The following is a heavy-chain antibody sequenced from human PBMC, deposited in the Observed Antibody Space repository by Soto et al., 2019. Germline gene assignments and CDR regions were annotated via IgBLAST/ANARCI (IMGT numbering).Heavy chain of an antibody. CDR1: GFRFSSYS. V-gene: IGHV3-48*04. J-gene: IGHJ2*01. Sequence: EVQLVESGGGLVQPGGSLRLSCAASGFRFSSYSMNWVRQAPGKGPEWVSYIDHSSSSVRYVDPVEGRFTISRDNAKDSLSLQMNSLRVEDTAMYYCAVGIAVARGYFDLWGRGTLVTVSS. CDR3: AVGIAVARGYFDL. CDR2: IDHSSSSV. D-gene: IGHD6-19*01.